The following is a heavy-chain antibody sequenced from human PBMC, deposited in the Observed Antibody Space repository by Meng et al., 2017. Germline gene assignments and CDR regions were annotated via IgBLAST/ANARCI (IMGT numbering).Heavy chain of an antibody. J-gene: IGHJ4*02. CDR3: ARDFDY. Sequence: VESWGDVGTLGTCLALFCASSGFLLRHYEMQWVRQAPGKGLEWVACITKDGIRKYYLGSVRGRFTISRDNSKNTLYLEMNSLRSEDTALYYCARDFDYWGQGTLVTVSS. CDR1: GFLLRHYE. V-gene: IGHV3-30*01. CDR2: ITKDGIRK.